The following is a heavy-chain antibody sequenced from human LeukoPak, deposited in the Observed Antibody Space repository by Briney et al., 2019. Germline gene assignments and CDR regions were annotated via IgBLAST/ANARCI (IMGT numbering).Heavy chain of an antibody. J-gene: IGHJ5*02. Sequence: SVKVSCKASGGTFSSYAISWVRQAPGQGLKWMGGIIPIFGTANYAQKFQGRVTITADKSTSTAYMELSSLRSEDTAVYYCARGRPTTSIAAAGVNWFDPWGQGTLVTVSS. CDR1: GGTFSSYA. CDR3: ARGRPTTSIAAAGVNWFDP. V-gene: IGHV1-69*06. D-gene: IGHD6-13*01. CDR2: IIPIFGTA.